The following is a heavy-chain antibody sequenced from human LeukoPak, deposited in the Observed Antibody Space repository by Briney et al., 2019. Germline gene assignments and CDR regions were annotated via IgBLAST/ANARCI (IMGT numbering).Heavy chain of an antibody. D-gene: IGHD5-12*01. CDR2: IRHDGHT. CDR3: ARQVATKGEWAFDV. CDR1: GFFSTAYY. Sequence: SETLSLTYTVSGFFSTAYYWGWIRQPPGKGLEWIASIRHDGHTYYNPSLRSQVTISVDMSRNQFSLKLNSLTAADTAAYYCARQVATKGEWAFDVWGQGTMVTVSS. J-gene: IGHJ3*01. V-gene: IGHV4-38-2*02.